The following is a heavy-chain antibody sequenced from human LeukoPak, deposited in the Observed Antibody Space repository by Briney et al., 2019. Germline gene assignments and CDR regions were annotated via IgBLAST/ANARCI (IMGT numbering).Heavy chain of an antibody. CDR1: GFIFNKYW. J-gene: IGHJ4*02. CDR2: IKQNGGEI. V-gene: IGHV3-7*03. CDR3: ARDLPFDL. Sequence: PGGSLRLSCAASGFIFNKYWMTWVRQAPGAAPVWVANIKQNGGEIHYLDSVKGRFTISRDDAKNSLYLQMNSLRVEDTARYFCARDLPFDLWGQGTLVTVSS.